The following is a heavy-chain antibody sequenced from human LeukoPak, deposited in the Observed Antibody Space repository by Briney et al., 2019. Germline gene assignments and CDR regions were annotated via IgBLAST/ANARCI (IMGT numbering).Heavy chain of an antibody. Sequence: PGGSLRLSCAASGFIFSSHVMNWVRQAPGKGLDWVSGISASGGSTSYADSVKGRFTISRDNAKNTLYLQMNSLRDEDTAVYYCARDNVRAWDSSVSEGLDPSDYWGQGALVTVSS. J-gene: IGHJ4*02. CDR1: GFIFSSHV. D-gene: IGHD3-22*01. V-gene: IGHV3-23*01. CDR3: ARDNVRAWDSSVSEGLDPSDY. CDR2: ISASGGST.